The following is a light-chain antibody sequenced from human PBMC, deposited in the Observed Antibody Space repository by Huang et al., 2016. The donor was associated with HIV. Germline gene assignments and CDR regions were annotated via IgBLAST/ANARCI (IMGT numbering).Light chain of an antibody. V-gene: IGKV3-11*01. Sequence: IVLTQSPATLSWYPGERVTLSCRASQSVGNYIAWYQQHPGQSPKLLIYDTSNRAPGTPVRCSGSGSGTDFTLTISSLESEDFAVYYCQQRISGVTFGGGTKVQVK. CDR2: DTS. J-gene: IGKJ4*01. CDR1: QSVGNY. CDR3: QQRISGVT.